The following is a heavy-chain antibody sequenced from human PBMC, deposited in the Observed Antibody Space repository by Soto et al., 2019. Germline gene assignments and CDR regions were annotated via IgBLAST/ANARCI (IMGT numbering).Heavy chain of an antibody. J-gene: IGHJ4*02. CDR1: GGTFSSYA. V-gene: IGHV1-69*05. D-gene: IGHD1-26*01. CDR2: IIPIFGTA. Sequence: QVQLVQSGAEVKKPGSSVKVSCKASGGTFSSYAISWVRQAPGQGLEWMGGIIPIFGTANYAQKFQGRVTXPXDXXTSTAYMELSSLRSEDTAVYYCAAVIVGAHDDFDYWGQGTLVTVSS. CDR3: AAVIVGAHDDFDY.